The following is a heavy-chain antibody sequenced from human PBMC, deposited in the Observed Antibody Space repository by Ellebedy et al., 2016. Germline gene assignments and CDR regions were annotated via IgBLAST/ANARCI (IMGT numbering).Heavy chain of an antibody. D-gene: IGHD3-10*01. CDR3: AREVTMVRGVIGNYYYYYMDV. CDR2: ISAYNGNT. J-gene: IGHJ6*03. V-gene: IGHV1-18*01. CDR1: GYTFTSYG. Sequence: ASVKVSCKASGYTFTSYGISWVRQAPGQGLEWMGWISAYNGNTNYAQKLQGRVTMTTDTSTSTAYMELRSLRSDDTAVYYCAREVTMVRGVIGNYYYYYMDVWGKGTTVTVSS.